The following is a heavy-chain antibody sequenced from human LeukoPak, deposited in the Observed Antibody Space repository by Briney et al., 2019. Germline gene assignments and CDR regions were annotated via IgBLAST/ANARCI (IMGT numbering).Heavy chain of an antibody. D-gene: IGHD4-23*01. V-gene: IGHV4-4*08. Sequence: KPSETLSLTCTVSNDSISSYCCNWVRQPPGKGLEWIGFMCPSGRTDYNPSLKSRVTMSIDTSKNQLSMELRFLTAADTAVYYCATSYDGKTAPYDLWGHGTLVTVSS. J-gene: IGHJ5*02. CDR2: MCPSGRT. CDR1: NDSISSYC. CDR3: ATSYDGKTAPYDL.